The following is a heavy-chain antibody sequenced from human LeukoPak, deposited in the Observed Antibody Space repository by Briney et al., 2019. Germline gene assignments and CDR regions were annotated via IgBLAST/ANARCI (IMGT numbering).Heavy chain of an antibody. CDR3: ARGAVDSSLYYLDY. Sequence: SETLSLTCTVSGGSVTSGSFYWNWIRQPPGKGLEWIGYIFYRGSTNYQSSLKSRVTISVDTPNQFSLKLNSVTAADTAVYYCARGAVDSSLYYLDYWGQGALVTVPS. D-gene: IGHD6-13*01. V-gene: IGHV4-61*01. CDR2: IFYRGST. J-gene: IGHJ4*02. CDR1: GGSVTSGSFY.